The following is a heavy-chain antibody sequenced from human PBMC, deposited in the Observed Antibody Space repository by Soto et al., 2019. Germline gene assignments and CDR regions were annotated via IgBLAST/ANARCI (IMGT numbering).Heavy chain of an antibody. V-gene: IGHV4-31*03. CDR1: GGSISSGGYY. CDR3: AREKSIAARGSLVPTPRVLYYFDY. Sequence: SQTLSLTCTVSGGSISSGGYYWSWIRQHPGKGLEWIGYIYYSGSTYYNPSLKSRVTISVDTSKNQFSLKLSSVTAADTAVYYCAREKSIAARGSLVPTPRVLYYFDYWGQGTLVTVSS. CDR2: IYYSGST. D-gene: IGHD6-6*01. J-gene: IGHJ4*02.